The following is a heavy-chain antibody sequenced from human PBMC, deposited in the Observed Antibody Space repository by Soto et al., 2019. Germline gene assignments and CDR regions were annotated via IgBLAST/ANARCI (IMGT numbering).Heavy chain of an antibody. V-gene: IGHV3-11*01. CDR3: ARHNSSGWYYFDY. J-gene: IGHJ4*02. D-gene: IGHD6-19*01. Sequence: GGSLRLSCAASGFTFSDYYMSWIRQAPGKGLEWVSYISSSGSTIYYADSVKGRFTISRDNAKNSLYLQMNSLRAEDTAVYYCARHNSSGWYYFDYWGQGTLVTVSS. CDR1: GFTFSDYY. CDR2: ISSSGSTI.